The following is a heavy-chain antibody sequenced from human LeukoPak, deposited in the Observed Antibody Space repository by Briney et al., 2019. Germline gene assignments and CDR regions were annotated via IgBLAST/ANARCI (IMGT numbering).Heavy chain of an antibody. CDR3: ARGYNYANDFDS. V-gene: IGHV3-74*01. J-gene: IGHJ4*02. CDR2: ITSDGTAT. Sequence: GGSLRLSCVASGFTFSNYWMHWVRQAPGKGLVWVSRITSDGTATTYADSVKGRFTISRDNAKNTLYLQMNSQRVEDTALYYCARGYNYANDFDSWGQGTLVSVSS. CDR1: GFTFSNYW. D-gene: IGHD5-24*01.